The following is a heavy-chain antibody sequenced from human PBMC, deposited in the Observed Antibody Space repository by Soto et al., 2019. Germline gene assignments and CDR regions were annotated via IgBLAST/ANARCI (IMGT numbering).Heavy chain of an antibody. V-gene: IGHV4-39*01. CDR1: GGSISGSDCF. D-gene: IGHD1-1*01. CDR3: AVNPSLPRDGTDF. Sequence: PSETLSLTCTVSGGSISGSDCFWGWIRQPPGQGLEWIANVYPTGSTYYNPSLRSRVTISLDTSKNQFSLRLSSVAATDTAVYFCAVNPSLPRDGTDFWGQGTLVTVSS. CDR2: VYPTGST. J-gene: IGHJ4*02.